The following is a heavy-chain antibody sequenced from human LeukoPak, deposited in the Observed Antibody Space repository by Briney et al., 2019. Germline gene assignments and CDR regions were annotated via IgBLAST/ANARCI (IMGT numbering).Heavy chain of an antibody. V-gene: IGHV1-58*01. CDR2: IVVGSGNT. Sequence: SVKVSCKASGFSFTNSAVQWVRQARGQRLEWIGWIVVGSGNTNYAQKFQERVTITRDRSTSTAYLELSSLRSEDTAVYYCAADSRQLQPHDAFDIWGQGTMVTVSS. CDR3: AADSRQLQPHDAFDI. J-gene: IGHJ3*02. D-gene: IGHD1-1*01. CDR1: GFSFTNSA.